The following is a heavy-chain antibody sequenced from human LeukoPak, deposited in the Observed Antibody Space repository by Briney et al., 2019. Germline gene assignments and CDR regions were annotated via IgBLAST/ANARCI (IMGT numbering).Heavy chain of an antibody. J-gene: IGHJ4*02. CDR1: GFSVTSNH. V-gene: IGHV3-21*01. D-gene: IGHD3-10*02. CDR2: ISSSRSYI. CDR3: ARVSYVRGVTVYYFDH. Sequence: GGSLRLSCAASGFSVTSNHMNWVRQAPGKGLEWVSSISSSRSYIYYADSVKGRFTISRDNAKNSLYLQMNSLRAEDTAIYYCARVSYVRGVTVYYFDHWGQGTLVTVSS.